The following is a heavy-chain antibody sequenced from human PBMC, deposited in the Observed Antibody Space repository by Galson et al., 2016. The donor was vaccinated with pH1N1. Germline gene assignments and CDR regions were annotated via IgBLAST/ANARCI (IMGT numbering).Heavy chain of an antibody. Sequence: SVKVSCKASGYTFITYYIHWVRQAPGQGLEWLGIINPSGVSTTYAQRFQGRVTMTRDTSTSTVYMELSRLRSEDTAVYYCASRSSGQLHFDYWGKGTLVTVSS. CDR2: INPSGVST. CDR1: GYTFITYY. J-gene: IGHJ4*02. CDR3: ASRSSGQLHFDY. D-gene: IGHD3-22*01. V-gene: IGHV1-46*01.